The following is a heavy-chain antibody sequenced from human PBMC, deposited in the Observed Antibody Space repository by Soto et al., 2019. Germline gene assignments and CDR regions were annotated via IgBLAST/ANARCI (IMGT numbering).Heavy chain of an antibody. J-gene: IGHJ4*02. D-gene: IGHD1-26*01. CDR1: GLTFTVPY. V-gene: IGHV1-2*02. CDR2: IKLNSAGT. CDR3: EKSGSFFRPSLRYFDY. Sequence: ASVKVSCKASGLTFTVPYIYWVLQAPGQGLEWIGSIKLNSAGTSNAQKFQGRVTTTKDTSITTAYMEMSSLTSDNTAVYYCEKSGSFFRPSLRYFDYWGQGTLVTVSS.